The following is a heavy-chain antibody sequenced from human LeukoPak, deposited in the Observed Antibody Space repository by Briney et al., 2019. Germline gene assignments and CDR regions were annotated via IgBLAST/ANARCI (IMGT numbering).Heavy chain of an antibody. J-gene: IGHJ3*02. D-gene: IGHD3-22*01. CDR1: GGPFSDHA. V-gene: IGHV1-69*04. Sequence: SVKVSCKASGGPFSDHAINWVRQAPGQGLEWMGRFIPVLETTNYAQKFQGKVTITADKSTSTVYMELHNLRSEDTAVYYCAREASPSDTMIVVTKGAFDIWGQGTMVTVSS. CDR2: FIPVLETT. CDR3: AREASPSDTMIVVTKGAFDI.